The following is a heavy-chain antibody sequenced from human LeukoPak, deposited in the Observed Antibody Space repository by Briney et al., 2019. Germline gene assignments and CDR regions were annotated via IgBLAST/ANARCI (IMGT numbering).Heavy chain of an antibody. CDR2: ISHSGSA. Sequence: SETLSLTCTVSGGSISGHYWSWIRQPPGKGLEWIGYISHSGSATYSPSLKSRVTISLDTSNNQFSLKLSSVTAADTAVYYCARRPTGIDYWGQGTLVTVSS. CDR1: GGSISGHY. CDR3: ARRPTGIDY. V-gene: IGHV4-59*11. D-gene: IGHD4-17*01. J-gene: IGHJ4*02.